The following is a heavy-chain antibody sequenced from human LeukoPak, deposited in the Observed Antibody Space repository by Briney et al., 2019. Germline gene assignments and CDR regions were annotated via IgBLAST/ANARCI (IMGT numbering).Heavy chain of an antibody. V-gene: IGHV1-24*01. D-gene: IGHD3-3*01. CDR1: GHTLTELS. J-gene: IGHJ4*02. CDR3: ATAPRFLEWLYLFDY. CDR2: FDPEDGET. Sequence: ASVKVSCKVSGHTLTELSMHWVRQAPGKGLEWMGGFDPEDGETIYAQKFQGRVTMTEDTSTDTAYMELSSLRSEDTAVYYCATAPRFLEWLYLFDYWGQGTLVTVSS.